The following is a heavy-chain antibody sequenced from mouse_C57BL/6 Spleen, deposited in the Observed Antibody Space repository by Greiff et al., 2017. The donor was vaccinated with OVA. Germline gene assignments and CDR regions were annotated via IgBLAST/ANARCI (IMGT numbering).Heavy chain of an antibody. Sequence: VQLKESGGGLVKPGGSLKLSCAASGFTFSSYAMSWVRQTPEKRLEWVATISDGGSYTYYPDNVKGRFTISRDNAKNNLYLQMSHLKSEDTAMYYCARDRGNWDFDYWGQGTTLTVSS. J-gene: IGHJ2*01. V-gene: IGHV5-4*01. CDR2: ISDGGSYT. CDR1: GFTFSSYA. CDR3: ARDRGNWDFDY. D-gene: IGHD4-1*01.